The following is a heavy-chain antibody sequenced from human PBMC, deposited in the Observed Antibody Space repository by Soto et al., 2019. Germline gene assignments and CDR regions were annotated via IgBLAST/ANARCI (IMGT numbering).Heavy chain of an antibody. V-gene: IGHV3-30*03. CDR3: ARGLIVSEDYFDC. D-gene: IGHD3-16*02. CDR2: ISYEGSNK. J-gene: IGHJ4*02. Sequence: GXSLILSCAASGFTFSAYGMHCVRQAPGKGLQWVAVISYEGSNKYYADSVKGRFTISRDNSKNTLYLQMNSLRPEDTAIYYCARGLIVSEDYFDCWGQGILVTVSS. CDR1: GFTFSAYG.